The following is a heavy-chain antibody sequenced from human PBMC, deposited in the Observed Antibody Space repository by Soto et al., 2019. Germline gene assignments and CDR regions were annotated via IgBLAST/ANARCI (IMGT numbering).Heavy chain of an antibody. CDR3: ARESSSSCHDY. J-gene: IGHJ4*02. CDR1: GGTFSSYT. CDR2: IIPILGIA. V-gene: IGHV1-69*04. Sequence: SVKVSCKASGGTFSSYTISWVRQAPGQGLEWMGRIIPILGIANYAQKFQGRATITADKSTSTAYMELSSLRSDDTAVYYCARESSSSCHDYWGQGTLVTVSS. D-gene: IGHD6-13*01.